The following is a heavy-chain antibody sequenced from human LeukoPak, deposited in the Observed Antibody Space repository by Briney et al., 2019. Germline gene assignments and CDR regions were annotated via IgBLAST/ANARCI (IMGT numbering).Heavy chain of an antibody. Sequence: PSETLSLTCTVSGGSLSSYYWSWLRQPPGKGLEGLGDIYYSGSTKYNPSITSRVTMSPDTSKNQCSLKLSYRAAGDTAVYYGSRAAPGYSYGYTPFSFDSWGQGTLVTVSP. CDR2: IYYSGST. V-gene: IGHV4-59*01. CDR3: SRAAPGYSYGYTPFSFDS. D-gene: IGHD5-18*01. CDR1: GGSLSSYY. J-gene: IGHJ4*01.